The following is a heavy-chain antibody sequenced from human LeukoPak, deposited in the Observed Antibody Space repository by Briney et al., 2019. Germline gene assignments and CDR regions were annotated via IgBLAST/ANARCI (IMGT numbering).Heavy chain of an antibody. CDR3: ARDSSGYDFSYFDY. V-gene: IGHV1-2*02. CDR1: GYTFTGYY. Sequence: ASVKVSCKASGYTFTGYYMHWVRQAPGQGLEWMGWINPNSGGTNYAQKFQGRVTMTRDTSISTAYMELSRLRSDDTAVYYCARDSSGYDFSYFDYWGQGTLVTVSS. D-gene: IGHD5-12*01. J-gene: IGHJ4*02. CDR2: INPNSGGT.